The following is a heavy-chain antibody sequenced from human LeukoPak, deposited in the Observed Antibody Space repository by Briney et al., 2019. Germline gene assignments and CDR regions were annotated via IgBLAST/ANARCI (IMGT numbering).Heavy chain of an antibody. D-gene: IGHD4-17*01. CDR3: AKGHGDYVPAEYLQH. CDR1: GFTFSNYA. V-gene: IGHV3-23*01. CDR2: ISGNSDRT. J-gene: IGHJ1*01. Sequence: GGSLRLSCADSGFTFSNYAMTWVRQAPGKGLEWVSSISGNSDRTYYADSVKGRFTISRDNSKNTVTLQMNSLRAEDTAVYSCAKGHGDYVPAEYLQHWGQGTLVTVSS.